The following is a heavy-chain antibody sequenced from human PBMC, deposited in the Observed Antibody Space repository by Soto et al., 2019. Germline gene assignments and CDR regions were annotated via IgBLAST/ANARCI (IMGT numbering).Heavy chain of an antibody. CDR1: GFTFSSYA. CDR3: VRSRTIFGLVIHYASSYGMYA. V-gene: IGHV3-30-3*01. D-gene: IGHD3-3*01. J-gene: IGHJ6*02. CDR2: ISYDGSNK. Sequence: GGSRRLSCAASGFTFSSYAMHWVRQAPGKGLEWVAVISYDGSNKYYADSVKGRFTISRDNSKNTLYLQMNSLRAEDTAVYYCVRSRTIFGLVIHYASSYGMYARGQRATVTIS.